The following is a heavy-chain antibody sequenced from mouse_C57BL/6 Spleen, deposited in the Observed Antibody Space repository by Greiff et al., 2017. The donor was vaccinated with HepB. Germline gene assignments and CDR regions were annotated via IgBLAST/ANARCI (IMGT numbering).Heavy chain of an antibody. CDR2: ISSGSSTI. CDR1: GFTFSDYG. Sequence: DVMLVESGGGLVKPGGSLKLSCAASGFTFSDYGMHWVRQAPEKGLEWVAYISSGSSTIYYADTVKGRFTISRDNAKNTLFLQMTSLRSEDTAMYYCAREIYYGNSYAMDYWGQGTSVTVSS. CDR3: AREIYYGNSYAMDY. J-gene: IGHJ4*01. D-gene: IGHD2-1*01. V-gene: IGHV5-17*01.